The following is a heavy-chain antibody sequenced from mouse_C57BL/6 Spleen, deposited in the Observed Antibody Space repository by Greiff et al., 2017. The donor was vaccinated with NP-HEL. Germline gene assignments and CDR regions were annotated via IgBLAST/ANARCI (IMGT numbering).Heavy chain of an antibody. CDR2: IYPGDGDT. CDR1: GYAFSSSW. J-gene: IGHJ1*03. CDR3: APGRYFDV. Sequence: VQLQESGPELVKPGASVKISCKASGYAFSSSWMNWVKQRPGKGLEWIGRIYPGDGDTNYNGKFKGKATLTADKSSSTAYMQISSLTSEDSAVYFCAPGRYFDVWGTGTTVTVSS. V-gene: IGHV1-82*01. D-gene: IGHD3-3*01.